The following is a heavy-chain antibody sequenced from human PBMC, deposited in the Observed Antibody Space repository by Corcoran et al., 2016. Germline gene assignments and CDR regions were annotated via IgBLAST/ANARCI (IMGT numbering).Heavy chain of an antibody. CDR2: LSWDGGST. Sequence: EVQLVESGGVVVQPGGSLRLSCAASGFTFDDYTMHWVRQAPGKGLEWVSLLSWDGGSTYYADSVKGRFTISRDNSKNSLYLQMNSLRTEDTALYYCAKDRGGWRMAPGGTLSPDQNISFDYWGQGTLVTVSS. D-gene: IGHD3-10*01. CDR3: AKDRGGWRMAPGGTLSPDQNISFDY. CDR1: GFTFDDYT. J-gene: IGHJ4*02. V-gene: IGHV3-43*01.